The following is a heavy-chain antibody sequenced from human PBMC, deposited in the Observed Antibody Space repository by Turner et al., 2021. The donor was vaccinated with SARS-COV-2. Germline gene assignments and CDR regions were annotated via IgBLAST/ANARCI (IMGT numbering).Heavy chain of an antibody. CDR3: ARVKSTVTTYYYYYMDV. CDR1: GGSISSRSYY. J-gene: IGHJ6*03. Sequence: QLQLQESGPGRVKPSETLSLTCSVSGGSISSRSYYWGWIRQPPGKGPEWIGIVYYSGSTYSNPSLESRVTISVDTSNNQFSLKLNSVTAAVPAVYYCARVKSTVTTYYYYYMDVWGKGTTVTVSS. CDR2: VYYSGST. V-gene: IGHV4-39*01. D-gene: IGHD4-4*01.